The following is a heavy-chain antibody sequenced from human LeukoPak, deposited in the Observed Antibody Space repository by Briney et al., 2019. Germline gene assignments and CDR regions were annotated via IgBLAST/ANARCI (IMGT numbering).Heavy chain of an antibody. D-gene: IGHD2-21*02. CDR1: GFTFSSYW. CDR2: ISSSSSYI. J-gene: IGHJ2*01. V-gene: IGHV3-21*01. CDR3: ARDLGDSIGPRYFDL. Sequence: PGGSLRLSCAASGFTFSSYWMHWVRQAPGKGLEWVSSISSSSSYIYYADSVKGRFTISRDNAKNSLYLQMNSLRAEDTAVYYCARDLGDSIGPRYFDLWGRGTLVTVSS.